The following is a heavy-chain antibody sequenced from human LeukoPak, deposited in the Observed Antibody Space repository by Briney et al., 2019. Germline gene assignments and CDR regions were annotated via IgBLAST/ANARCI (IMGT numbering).Heavy chain of an antibody. CDR1: GYTFTGYY. V-gene: IGHV1-2*02. CDR2: INPNSGGT. D-gene: IGHD5-12*01. J-gene: IGHJ4*02. CDR3: ARGFTITHFDY. Sequence: ASVKVSCKASGYTFTGYYMHWVRQAPGQGLEWMGWINPNSGGTNYAQKFQGRVTMTRDTSTSTAYMELRSLRSDDTAVYYCARGFTITHFDYWGQGTLVTVSS.